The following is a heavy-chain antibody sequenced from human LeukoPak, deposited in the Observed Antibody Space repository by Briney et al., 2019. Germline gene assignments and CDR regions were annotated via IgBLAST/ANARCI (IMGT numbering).Heavy chain of an antibody. D-gene: IGHD1-26*01. CDR2: IDWDDDK. Sequence: SGPTLVNPTQTLTLTCTFSGFSLSTSGMCVSWIRQPPGKALEWLARIDWDDDKYYSTSLKTRLPISKDTSKNQVVLTMTNMDPVDTATYYCARTRPLGAKDYWGQGTLVTVSS. V-gene: IGHV2-70*11. CDR3: ARTRPLGAKDY. CDR1: GFSLSTSGMC. J-gene: IGHJ4*02.